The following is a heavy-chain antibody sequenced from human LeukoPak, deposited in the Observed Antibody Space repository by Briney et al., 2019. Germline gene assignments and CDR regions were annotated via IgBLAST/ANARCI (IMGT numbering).Heavy chain of an antibody. J-gene: IGHJ1*01. CDR2: FDPEDGET. D-gene: IGHD3-3*01. CDR3: ARAHHITIFGVVIKGRYFQH. CDR1: GYTLTELS. Sequence: ASVRVSCKVSGYTLTELSMHWVRQAPGKGLEWMGGFDPEDGETIYAQKFQGRVTMTEDTSTDTAYMGLSSLRSEDTAVYYCARAHHITIFGVVIKGRYFQHWGQGTLVTVSS. V-gene: IGHV1-24*01.